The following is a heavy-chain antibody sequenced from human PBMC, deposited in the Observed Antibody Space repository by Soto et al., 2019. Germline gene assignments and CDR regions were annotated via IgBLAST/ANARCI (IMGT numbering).Heavy chain of an antibody. CDR2: ISGRGGST. CDR1: GFTFSSYA. D-gene: IGHD3-10*01. Sequence: EVQLLESGGGLVQPGGSLRLSCAASGFTFSSYAMSWVRQAPGKGLEWVSGISGRGGSTYYADSVKGRFTISRDNSKNTLYLQMNSLRAEDTAVYYCAKALLWFGDSYFHYWGQGTLVTVSS. CDR3: AKALLWFGDSYFHY. V-gene: IGHV3-23*01. J-gene: IGHJ4*02.